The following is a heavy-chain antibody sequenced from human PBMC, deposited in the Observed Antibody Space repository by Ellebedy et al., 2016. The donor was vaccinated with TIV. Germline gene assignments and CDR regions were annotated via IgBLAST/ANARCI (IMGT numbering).Heavy chain of an antibody. CDR3: AKLAGISSWYAEY. CDR1: GFTFSCCA. CDR2: ISNSGDTT. D-gene: IGHD6-13*01. J-gene: IGHJ4*02. Sequence: GESLKISCAASGFTFSCCAMSWVRQTPGKGLEWVSVISNSGDTTYADYVKGRFPISRDNSKDTLFLQMNSLRAEDTGVYYCAKLAGISSWYAEYWGQGTLVTVSS. V-gene: IGHV3-23*01.